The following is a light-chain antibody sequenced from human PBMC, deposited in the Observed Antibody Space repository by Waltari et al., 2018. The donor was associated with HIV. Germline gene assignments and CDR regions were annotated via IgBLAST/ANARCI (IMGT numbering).Light chain of an antibody. CDR1: QSVLYSSNNKNY. V-gene: IGKV4-1*01. CDR3: QQYYSTPLT. CDR2: WAS. J-gene: IGKJ2*01. Sequence: DIVMTHSPDSLAVSLGESATIHCKYSQSVLYSSNNKNYLAWYQQKPGQPPKLLIYWASTRESGVPDRFSGSGSGTDFTLTISSLQAEDVAVYYCQQYYSTPLTFGQGTKLEIK.